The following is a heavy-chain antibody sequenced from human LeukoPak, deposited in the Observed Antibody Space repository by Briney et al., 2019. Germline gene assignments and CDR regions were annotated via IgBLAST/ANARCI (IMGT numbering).Heavy chain of an antibody. V-gene: IGHV3-23*01. J-gene: IGHJ4*02. Sequence: GGSLRLSCVASGITFSNYAVSWVRQAPEKGLDWVSVISGSAHKIRYADSVKGRFTISRDNSENIVYLQMNNLRAEDTAIYYCARVLNSGYSDYWGQGTLVTVSS. CDR1: GITFSNYA. CDR2: ISGSAHKI. CDR3: ARVLNSGYSDY. D-gene: IGHD3-22*01.